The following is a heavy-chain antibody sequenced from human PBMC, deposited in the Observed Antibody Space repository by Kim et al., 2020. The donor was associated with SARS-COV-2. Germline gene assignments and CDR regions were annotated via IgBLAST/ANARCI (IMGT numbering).Heavy chain of an antibody. Sequence: SETLSLTCAVSGGSISSGNWWSWVRQPPGKGLEWIGEIYPSGSTNYNASLKSRVTMSVDKSKNQFSLKLTSVTAADTAVYYCARCPVDTSPFWFDPWGQG. CDR2: IYPSGST. V-gene: IGHV4-4*02. CDR3: ARCPVDTSPFWFDP. CDR1: GGSISSGNW. D-gene: IGHD2-2*01. J-gene: IGHJ5*02.